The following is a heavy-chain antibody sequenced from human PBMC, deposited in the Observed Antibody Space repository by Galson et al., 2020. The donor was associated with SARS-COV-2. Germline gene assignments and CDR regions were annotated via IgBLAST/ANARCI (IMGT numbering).Heavy chain of an antibody. V-gene: IGHV1-2*02. CDR3: ARDLGPGIAATGDS. D-gene: IGHD6-13*01. CDR1: GYTFTGYY. CDR2: INPNTGGT. J-gene: IGHJ4*02. Sequence: ASVKVSCKTSGYTFTGYYLHWVRQAPGQGLEWMGWINPNTGGTDQAQKFQDRVSMTSDTSIRTAYLEVSRLRPDDTAVYYCARDLGPGIAATGDSWGQGSLVTVS.